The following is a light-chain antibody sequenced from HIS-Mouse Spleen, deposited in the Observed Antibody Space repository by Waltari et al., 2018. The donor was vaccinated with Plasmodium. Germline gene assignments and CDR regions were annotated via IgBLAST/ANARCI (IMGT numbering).Light chain of an antibody. V-gene: IGLV3-1*01. CDR1: TLGDKY. J-gene: IGLJ2*01. CDR2: QDS. CDR3: QAWDSSTAVV. Sequence: SYELTQPPSVSVSPGPTASIPCSGDTLGDKYACWYQQKPGQSPVLVIYQDSKRPSGIPERFSGSNSGNTATLTISGTQAMDEADYYCQAWDSSTAVVFGGGTKLTVL.